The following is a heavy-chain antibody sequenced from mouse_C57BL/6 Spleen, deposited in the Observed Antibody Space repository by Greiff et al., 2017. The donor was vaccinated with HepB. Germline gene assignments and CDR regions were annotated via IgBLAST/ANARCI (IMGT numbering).Heavy chain of an antibody. J-gene: IGHJ1*03. Sequence: EVQLQQSGPELVKPGASVKISCKASGYTFTDYYMNWVKQSHGKSLEWIGDINPNNGGTSYNQKFKGKATLTVDKSSSTAYMELRSLTSEDSAVYYCARANYYGSSYGYFDVWGTRTTVTVSS. CDR3: ARANYYGSSYGYFDV. CDR1: GYTFTDYY. V-gene: IGHV1-26*01. D-gene: IGHD1-1*01. CDR2: INPNNGGT.